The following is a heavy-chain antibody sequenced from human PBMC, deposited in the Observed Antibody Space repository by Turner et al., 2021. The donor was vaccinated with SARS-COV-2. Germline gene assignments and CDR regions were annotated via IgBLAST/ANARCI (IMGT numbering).Heavy chain of an antibody. J-gene: IGHJ6*02. Sequence: EAQLVESGGWVVQPGGSSRLSCAASGFTFSSYWMNWVRQAPGKGLEWVAEIKQDGSEKYYVDSVKGRVTISRDNAKNTVYLEMSSLRAEDTAVYYCAREEGGGFSAYGMDVWGQGTTVTVSS. D-gene: IGHD2-15*01. V-gene: IGHV3-7*03. CDR2: IKQDGSEK. CDR3: AREEGGGFSAYGMDV. CDR1: GFTFSSYW.